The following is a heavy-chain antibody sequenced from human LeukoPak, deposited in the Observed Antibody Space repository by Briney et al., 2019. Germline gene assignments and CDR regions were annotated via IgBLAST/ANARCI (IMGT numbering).Heavy chain of an antibody. V-gene: IGHV1-3*01. CDR2: INAGNGNT. J-gene: IGHJ3*02. D-gene: IGHD6-13*01. Sequence: ASVKVSCKASGYTFTSYAMHWVRQAPGQRLEWMGWINAGNGNTKYSQKFQGRVTITRDTSASTAYMELSSLRSEDTAVYYCARVLAAAARGAFDIWGQGTMVTVSS. CDR3: ARVLAAAARGAFDI. CDR1: GYTFTSYA.